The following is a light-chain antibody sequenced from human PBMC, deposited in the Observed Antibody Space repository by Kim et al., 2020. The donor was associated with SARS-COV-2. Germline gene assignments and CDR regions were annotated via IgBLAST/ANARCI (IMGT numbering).Light chain of an antibody. V-gene: IGLV3-1*01. Sequence: SYELTQPPSVSVSPRQTASITCSAVKLGDKYVCWYQQKPGQSPVLVIYQDTKRPSGFPERFSGSVSGNTATLTISGTQALDEADYYCQAWDASTAVVFGGGTQLTVL. CDR3: QAWDASTAVV. CDR1: KLGDKY. J-gene: IGLJ2*01. CDR2: QDT.